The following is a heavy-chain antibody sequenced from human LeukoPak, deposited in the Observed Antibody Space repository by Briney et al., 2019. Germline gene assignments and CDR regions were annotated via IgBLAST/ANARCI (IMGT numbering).Heavy chain of an antibody. D-gene: IGHD1-26*01. CDR2: MYYDGST. CDR3: ARRSDSGSDDGEDYFDY. J-gene: IGHJ4*02. Sequence: PSETLSLTCTVSGGSIYSTTFYWGWLRQPPGKGLEWIGSMYYDGSTYHNPSLKSRVTISVDTSNNQFSLKLTSVTAADTAVYFCARRSDSGSDDGEDYFDYWGQGTLVTVSS. CDR1: GGSIYSTTFY. V-gene: IGHV4-39*01.